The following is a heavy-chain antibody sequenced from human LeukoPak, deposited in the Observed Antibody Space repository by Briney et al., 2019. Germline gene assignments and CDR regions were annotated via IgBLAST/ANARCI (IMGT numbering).Heavy chain of an antibody. CDR1: GGSFSGYY. V-gene: IGHV4-34*01. CDR2: INHSGST. J-gene: IGHJ4*02. CDR3: ARGLARITIFGVVIAQPYFDY. D-gene: IGHD3-3*01. Sequence: SETLSLACAVYGGSFSGYYWSWIRQPPGKGLEWIGEINHSGSTNYNPSLKSRVTISVDTSKNQFSLKLSSVTAADTAVYYCARGLARITIFGVVIAQPYFDYWGQGTLVTVSS.